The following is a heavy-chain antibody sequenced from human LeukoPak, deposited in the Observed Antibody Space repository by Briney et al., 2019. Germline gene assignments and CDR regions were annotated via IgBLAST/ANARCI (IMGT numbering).Heavy chain of an antibody. Sequence: GGSLRLSCAASGFTFSSYAMHWVRQAPGKGLEWVAVISYDGSNKYCADSVKGRFTISRDNSKNTLYLQMNSLRAEDTAVYYCARDLLSYDSSGYIASMVGYWGQGTLVTVSS. V-gene: IGHV3-30*04. CDR3: ARDLLSYDSSGYIASMVGY. CDR1: GFTFSSYA. CDR2: ISYDGSNK. D-gene: IGHD3-22*01. J-gene: IGHJ4*02.